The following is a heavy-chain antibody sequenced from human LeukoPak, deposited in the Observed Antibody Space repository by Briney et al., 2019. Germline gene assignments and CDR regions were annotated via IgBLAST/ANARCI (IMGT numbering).Heavy chain of an antibody. J-gene: IGHJ4*02. D-gene: IGHD5-24*01. CDR2: IYYSGST. V-gene: IGHV4-59*08. CDR1: GGSISRYY. Sequence: PSETLSLTCTVSGGSISRYYRSLIRQPPGKGLEWIGYIYYSGSTNYNPSLKSRVTISVDTSKNQFSLKLSSVTAADTAVYYCARLQMATIPPLVDYWGQGTLVTVSS. CDR3: ARLQMATIPPLVDY.